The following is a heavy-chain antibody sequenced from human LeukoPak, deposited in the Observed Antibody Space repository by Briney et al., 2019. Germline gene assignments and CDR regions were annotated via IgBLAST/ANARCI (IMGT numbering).Heavy chain of an antibody. Sequence: PSETLSLTCTVSGGSVSSGSYYWSWIRQPPGKGLEWIGYIYYSGSTNYNPSLKSRVTISVDTSKNQFSLKLSSVTAADTAVYYCARLSRSITIFGVVTANWFDPWGQGTLVTVSS. J-gene: IGHJ5*02. CDR3: ARLSRSITIFGVVTANWFDP. V-gene: IGHV4-61*01. D-gene: IGHD3-3*01. CDR2: IYYSGST. CDR1: GGSVSSGSYY.